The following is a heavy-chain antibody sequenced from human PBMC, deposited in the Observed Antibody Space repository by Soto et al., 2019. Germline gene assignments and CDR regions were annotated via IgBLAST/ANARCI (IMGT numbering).Heavy chain of an antibody. Sequence: SETLSLTCTVSGASISRYYWSWIRQPPGKGLEWIGYIYYSGSTNYNPSLKSRVTISVDTSKNQFSLKLSSVTAADTAVYYCASVTRTCISTSCYRYYYGMDVWGQGTTVTVSS. V-gene: IGHV4-59*01. CDR2: IYYSGST. J-gene: IGHJ6*02. CDR1: GASISRYY. D-gene: IGHD2-2*02. CDR3: ASVTRTCISTSCYRYYYGMDV.